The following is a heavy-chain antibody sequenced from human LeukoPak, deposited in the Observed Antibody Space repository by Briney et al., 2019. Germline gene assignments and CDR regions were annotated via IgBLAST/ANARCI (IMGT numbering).Heavy chain of an antibody. CDR1: GFTFRSYE. D-gene: IGHD4-17*01. CDR2: ISSSSSNI. J-gene: IGHJ4*02. Sequence: GGSLRLSCAASGFTFRSYEMNWVRQAPGKGLEWFSYISSSSSNIYYADSVKGRFTISRDNSKNTLYLQMNTLRAEDTAAYHCAKGRNEDGDAALNYWGQGTLVTVSS. V-gene: IGHV3-48*03. CDR3: AKGRNEDGDAALNY.